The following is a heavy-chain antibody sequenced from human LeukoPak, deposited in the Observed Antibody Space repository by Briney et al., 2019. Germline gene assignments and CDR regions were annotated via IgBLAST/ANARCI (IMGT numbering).Heavy chain of an antibody. Sequence: SGPTLVNPTQTLTLTCTFSGFSLSTSGVGVGWIRQPPGKALEWLALIYWDDDKRCSPSLKSRLTITKDNSKNQVVLTMTNMDPVDTATYYCAHRRKYYYDSSGYRGAFDIWGQGTMVTVSS. J-gene: IGHJ3*02. D-gene: IGHD3-22*01. CDR3: AHRRKYYYDSSGYRGAFDI. CDR1: GFSLSTSGVG. V-gene: IGHV2-5*02. CDR2: IYWDDDK.